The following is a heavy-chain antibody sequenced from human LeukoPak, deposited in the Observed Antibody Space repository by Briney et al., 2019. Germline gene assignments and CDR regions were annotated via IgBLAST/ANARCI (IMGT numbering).Heavy chain of an antibody. Sequence: ASVKVSCKASGYTFTDYYMHWVRQAPGQGLDWMGWINPDSGDTNHIQKFQGRVTMTRDTSISTVYMELSRLRSDDTAVYYCARDGDMVRGIIITLDYWGQGTLVTVSS. J-gene: IGHJ4*02. CDR2: INPDSGDT. CDR1: GYTFTDYY. CDR3: ARDGDMVRGIIITLDY. D-gene: IGHD3-10*01. V-gene: IGHV1-2*02.